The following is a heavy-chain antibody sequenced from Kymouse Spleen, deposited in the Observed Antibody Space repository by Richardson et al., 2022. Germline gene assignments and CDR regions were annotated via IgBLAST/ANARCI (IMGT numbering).Heavy chain of an antibody. V-gene: IGHV4-34*01. CDR3: ARGIVGAINWFDP. CDR2: INHSGST. Sequence: QVQLQQWGAGLLKPSETLSLTCAVYGGSFSGYYWSWIRQPPGKGLEWIGEINHSGSTNYNPSLKSRVTISVDTSKNQFSLKLSSVTAADTAVYYCARGIVGAINWFDPWGQGTLVTVSS. J-gene: IGHJ5*02. CDR1: GGSFSGYY. D-gene: IGHD1-26*01.